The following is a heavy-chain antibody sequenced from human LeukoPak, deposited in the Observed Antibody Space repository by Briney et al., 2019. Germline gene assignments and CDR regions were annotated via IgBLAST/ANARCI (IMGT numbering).Heavy chain of an antibody. V-gene: IGHV3-74*01. D-gene: IGHD6-19*01. J-gene: IGHJ4*02. Sequence: GGSLRLSCAASGFAFSSYWMHWVRQAPGKGLVWVSRINSDGSGTIHADSVKGRFTISRDNAKNTLYLQMNSLRAEDTAVYYCAREVYSSGWSSFDYWGQGTLVTVSS. CDR1: GFAFSSYW. CDR2: INSDGSGT. CDR3: AREVYSSGWSSFDY.